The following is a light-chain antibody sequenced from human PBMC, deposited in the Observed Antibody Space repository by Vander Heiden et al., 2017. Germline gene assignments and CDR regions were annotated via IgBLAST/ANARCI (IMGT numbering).Light chain of an antibody. J-gene: IGLJ3*02. Sequence: SVLAQPPSASATPGQRVTNTCSGSSSNIGRDRVNWYQHHPGTAPNLLIYSTDQRSSGGPDRFSGSKSGTSASLAISGLQSEDEADYYCATWDGSLNGWVFGGGTKLTVL. V-gene: IGLV1-44*01. CDR1: SSNIGRDR. CDR2: STD. CDR3: ATWDGSLNGWV.